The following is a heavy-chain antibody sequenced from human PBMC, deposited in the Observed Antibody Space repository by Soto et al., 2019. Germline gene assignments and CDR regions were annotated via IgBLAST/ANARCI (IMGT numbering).Heavy chain of an antibody. CDR2: MNPNSGNT. CDR1: GYTFTSYD. CDR3: ARGGSSMEQIYYYYGIDV. J-gene: IGHJ6*02. Sequence: QVQLVQSGAEVKKPGASVKVSCKASGYTFTSYDINWVRQATGQGLEWMGWMNPNSGNTGYAQKFQGRVTMTRNTSISTAYMDLSSLRSEDTDVYYCARGGSSMEQIYYYYGIDVWGPGTTVTVSS. D-gene: IGHD2-2*01. V-gene: IGHV1-8*01.